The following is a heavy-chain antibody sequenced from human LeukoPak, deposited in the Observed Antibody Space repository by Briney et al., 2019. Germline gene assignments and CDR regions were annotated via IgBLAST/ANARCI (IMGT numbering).Heavy chain of an antibody. CDR2: MSYDGSNK. V-gene: IGHV3-30*18. J-gene: IGHJ4*02. CDR1: GLTFTSYG. D-gene: IGHD6-19*01. CDR3: AKLAETGYSSGWYDY. Sequence: GGSLRLSCAAAGLTFTSYGMHWVRQAPGKGPEWVAVMSYDGSNKYYADSVKGRFTISRDNSKNTLYLQMNSLRAEDTAVYYCAKLAETGYSSGWYDYWGQGTLVTVSS.